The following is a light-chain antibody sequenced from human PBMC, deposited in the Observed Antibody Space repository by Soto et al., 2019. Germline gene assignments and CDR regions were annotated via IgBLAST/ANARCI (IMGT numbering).Light chain of an antibody. CDR1: QSVSSSY. J-gene: IGKJ4*01. CDR3: QQYDKSVLT. Sequence: EIVLTQSPGTLSLSPGERATLSCRASQSVSSSYLAWYQQKAGQAPRLLIYAASRRATGIPDRFSGSGSGTDFTLTISGLEPEDFALYYCQQYDKSVLTFGGGTKVDIK. V-gene: IGKV3-20*01. CDR2: AAS.